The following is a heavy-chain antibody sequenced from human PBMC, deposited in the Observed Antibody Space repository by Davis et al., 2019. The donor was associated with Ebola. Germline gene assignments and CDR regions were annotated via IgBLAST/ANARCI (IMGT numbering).Heavy chain of an antibody. D-gene: IGHD6-19*01. CDR3: ARLMRSGGWYSDF. CDR2: ISASEGHT. Sequence: GESLKISCAASGFTFSNYDMSWVRHVPGKGLEWVSTISASEGHTHYSDSVRGRFTISRDNSKNTLYLQMNSLRDEDTAVYHCARLMRSGGWYSDFWGQGTLVTVST. J-gene: IGHJ4*02. CDR1: GFTFSNYD. V-gene: IGHV3-23*01.